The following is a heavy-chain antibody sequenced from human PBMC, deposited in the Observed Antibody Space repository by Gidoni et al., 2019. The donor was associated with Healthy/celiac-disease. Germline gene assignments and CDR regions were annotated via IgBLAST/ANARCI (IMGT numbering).Heavy chain of an antibody. J-gene: IGHJ4*02. D-gene: IGHD6-13*01. Sequence: EVQLVESGGGLVQPGRSLRLSCAASGFTFDDYAMHWVRQAPGKGLEWVSGISWNSGSIGYADSVKGRFTISRDNAKNSLYLQMNSLRAEDTALYYCAKDTAQIAAAGLRTFDYWGQGTLVTVSS. CDR2: ISWNSGSI. V-gene: IGHV3-9*01. CDR1: GFTFDDYA. CDR3: AKDTAQIAAAGLRTFDY.